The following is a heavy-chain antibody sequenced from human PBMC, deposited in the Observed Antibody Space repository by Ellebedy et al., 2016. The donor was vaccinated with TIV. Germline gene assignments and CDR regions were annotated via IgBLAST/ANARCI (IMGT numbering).Heavy chain of an antibody. Sequence: PGGSLRLSCAASGFTFSSYGMHWVRQAPGKGLEWVAVIWYDGSNKYYADSVKGRFTISRDNSKNTLYLQMNSLRAEDTAVYYCARTHDDYGGNWAFDYWGQGTLVTVSS. CDR1: GFTFSSYG. J-gene: IGHJ4*02. D-gene: IGHD4-23*01. CDR3: ARTHDDYGGNWAFDY. CDR2: IWYDGSNK. V-gene: IGHV3-33*08.